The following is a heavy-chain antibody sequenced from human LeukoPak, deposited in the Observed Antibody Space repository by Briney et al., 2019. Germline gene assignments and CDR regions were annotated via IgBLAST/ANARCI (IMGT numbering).Heavy chain of an antibody. CDR1: GGTFSSYA. CDR3: ARDSRSSSSGLNNAFDI. J-gene: IGHJ3*02. V-gene: IGHV1-69*06. Sequence: VASVKVSCKASGGTFSSYAISWVRQAPGQGLEWMGGIIPIFGTANYAQKFQGRVTITADKSTSTAYMELSSLRSEDTAVYYCARDSRSSSSGLNNAFDIWGQGTMVTVSS. D-gene: IGHD6-6*01. CDR2: IIPIFGTA.